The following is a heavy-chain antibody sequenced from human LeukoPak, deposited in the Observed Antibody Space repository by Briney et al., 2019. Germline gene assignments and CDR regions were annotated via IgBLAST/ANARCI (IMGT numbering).Heavy chain of an antibody. V-gene: IGHV3-30*18. CDR3: AKVITMVRGVIPRTDAYYYFGMDV. CDR2: ISYDGSNK. J-gene: IGHJ6*02. Sequence: PGGSLRLSCAASGFTFSSYGMHWVRQAPGKGLEWVAVISYDGSNKYYADSVKGRFTISRDNSKNTLYLQMNSLRAEDTAVYYCAKVITMVRGVIPRTDAYYYFGMDVWGQGTTVTVSS. CDR1: GFTFSSYG. D-gene: IGHD3-10*01.